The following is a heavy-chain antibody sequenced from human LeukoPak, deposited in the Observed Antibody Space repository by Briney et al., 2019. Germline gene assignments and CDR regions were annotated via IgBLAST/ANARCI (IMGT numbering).Heavy chain of an antibody. CDR1: DFTFSTYA. CDR2: ISVSGGGT. V-gene: IGHV3-23*01. CDR3: TRAPGTGYSSSSF. J-gene: IGHJ4*02. Sequence: PGGSLRLSCAASDFTFSTYAMNWVRQAPGKGLEWVSGISVSGGGTDYADSVKGRFTISRDDSKSIAYLQMNSLKTEDTAVYYCTRAPGTGYSSSSFWGQGTLVTVSS. D-gene: IGHD6-6*01.